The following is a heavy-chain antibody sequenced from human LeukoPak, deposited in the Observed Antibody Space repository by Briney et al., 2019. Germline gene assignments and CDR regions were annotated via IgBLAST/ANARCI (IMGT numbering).Heavy chain of an antibody. CDR1: GFTFSSYA. CDR2: ISYDGSNK. Sequence: PGGSLRLSCAASGFTFSSYAMHWVRQAPGKGLEWVAVISYDGSNKYYADSVKGRFTISRDNSKNTLYLQMNSLRAEDTAVYYCARDLDSSGWYPPGNFDYCGQGTLVTVSS. CDR3: ARDLDSSGWYPPGNFDY. D-gene: IGHD6-19*01. J-gene: IGHJ4*02. V-gene: IGHV3-30*04.